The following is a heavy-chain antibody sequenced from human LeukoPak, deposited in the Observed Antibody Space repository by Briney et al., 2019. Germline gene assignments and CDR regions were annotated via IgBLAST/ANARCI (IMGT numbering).Heavy chain of an antibody. CDR3: ARGDCSGGSCHSGL. CDR2: LYSGGST. D-gene: IGHD2-15*01. V-gene: IGHV3-66*01. Sequence: GGSLRLPCAVSGFAVSSTYMSWVRQAPGKGLEWFSVLYSGGSTYYADYVQGRFTISRDNSKNTLYLQMNSMRVEDTAVYFCARGDCSGGSCHSGLWGQGTLVTVSS. J-gene: IGHJ4*02. CDR1: GFAVSSTY.